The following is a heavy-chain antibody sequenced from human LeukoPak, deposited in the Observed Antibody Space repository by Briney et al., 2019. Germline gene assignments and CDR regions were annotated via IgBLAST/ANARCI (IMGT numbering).Heavy chain of an antibody. CDR2: IRYDGSNK. CDR1: GFTFSSYG. V-gene: IGHV3-30*02. Sequence: PGGSLRLSCAASGFTFSSYGMHWVRQAPGKGLEWVAFIRYDGSNKYYADSVKGRFTISRDKSKNTLYLQMNSLRAEDTAVYYCARARTDWNKVFDYWGQGTLVTVSS. D-gene: IGHD1/OR15-1a*01. CDR3: ARARTDWNKVFDY. J-gene: IGHJ4*02.